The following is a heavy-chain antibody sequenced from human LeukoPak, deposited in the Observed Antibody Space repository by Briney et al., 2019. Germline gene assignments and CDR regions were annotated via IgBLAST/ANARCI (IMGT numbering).Heavy chain of an antibody. CDR2: IKEDGSEK. D-gene: IGHD6-19*01. CDR1: RFTFTTRW. J-gene: IGHJ4*02. CDR3: ASGSGWTFEY. V-gene: IGHV3-7*01. Sequence: GGSLRLSCAASRFTFTTRWMNWVRQAPGKGLEWVAIIKEDGSEKLYVDSVKGRFTISRDNAKNSLYLQMDNLRAEDTAVYYCASGSGWTFEYWGQGTQVTVSS.